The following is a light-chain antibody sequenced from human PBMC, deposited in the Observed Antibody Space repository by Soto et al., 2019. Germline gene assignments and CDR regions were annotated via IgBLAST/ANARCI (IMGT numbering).Light chain of an antibody. Sequence: DMQMTQSTSTLSASVGDRVTITCRASQSVNTILIWYQQNPGKAPNLLIYAASILQPGFPSRFSGSGSGTDFTLTISSLQPQDFATYYCHQGYRTPFTVAPGTKVDSK. CDR2: AAS. J-gene: IGKJ3*01. CDR3: HQGYRTPFT. V-gene: IGKV1-39*01. CDR1: QSVNTI.